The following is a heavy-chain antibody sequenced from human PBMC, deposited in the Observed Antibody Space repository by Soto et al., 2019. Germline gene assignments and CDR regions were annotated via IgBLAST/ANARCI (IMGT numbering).Heavy chain of an antibody. CDR1: GGSISSGGYY. CDR3: ARDLSPAALNWFDP. J-gene: IGHJ5*02. V-gene: IGHV4-31*03. D-gene: IGHD2-2*01. CDR2: IYYSGST. Sequence: QVQLQESGPGLVKPSQTLSLTCTVSGGSISSGGYYWSWIRQHPGKGLEWIGYIYYSGSTYYNPSLTCRVTISVDTSKTRFPLKLSSVTAADPAVYYCARDLSPAALNWFDPWGQGTLVNVSS.